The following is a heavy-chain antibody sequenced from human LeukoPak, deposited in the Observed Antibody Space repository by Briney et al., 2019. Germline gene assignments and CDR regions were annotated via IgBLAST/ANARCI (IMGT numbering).Heavy chain of an antibody. CDR1: GYNFTTYW. CDR2: IYPDDSDT. J-gene: IGHJ3*02. CDR3: ARVVRGVLDAFDI. Sequence: GESLKISCKDSGYNFTTYWIGWVRQMPGKGLEWMGIIYPDDSDTRYSPSFQGQVTISADKSISTAYLQWSSLKASDTAMYYCARVVRGVLDAFDIWGQGTMVTVSS. V-gene: IGHV5-51*01. D-gene: IGHD3-10*01.